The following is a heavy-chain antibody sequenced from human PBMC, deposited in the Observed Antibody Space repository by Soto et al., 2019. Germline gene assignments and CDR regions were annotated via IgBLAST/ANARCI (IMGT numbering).Heavy chain of an antibody. CDR3: AGQPTAGSFYDLGSYYYYYGMDV. Sequence: SETLSLTCTVSGGSISSGDYYWSWIRQPPGKGLEWIGYIYYSGSTYYNPSLKSRVTISVDTSKNQFSVKLSSVTAADTAVYYCAGQPTAGSFYDLGSYYYYYGMDVWGQGTTVTVSS. CDR2: IYYSGST. J-gene: IGHJ6*02. V-gene: IGHV4-30-4*01. D-gene: IGHD3-16*01. CDR1: GGSISSGDYY.